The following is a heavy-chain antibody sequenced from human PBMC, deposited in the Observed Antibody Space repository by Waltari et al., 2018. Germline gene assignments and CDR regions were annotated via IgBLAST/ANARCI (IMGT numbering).Heavy chain of an antibody. V-gene: IGHV3-74*01. CDR2: IRINAHTT. CDR3: ARVEYSYGPYCFDS. J-gene: IGHJ4*02. D-gene: IGHD5-18*01. CDR1: GFTFSSYW. Sequence: EVQVVESGGGGGEPGGSLRLSCEASGFTFSSYWMNWVRQAPGKGLVWVSRIRINAHTTTYADSVKGRFTISRDNAKNTLYLQMNSLRAEDTAVYYCARVEYSYGPYCFDSWGQGTPVTVSS.